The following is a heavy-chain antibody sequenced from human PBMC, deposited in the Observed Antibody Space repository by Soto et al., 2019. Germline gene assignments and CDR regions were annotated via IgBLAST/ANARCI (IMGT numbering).Heavy chain of an antibody. V-gene: IGHV1-2*04. CDR1: GYTYTGYY. CDR3: ARSNSYYYYYGMDV. Sequence: ASVKVSCKASGYTYTGYYMHWVRQAPGQGLEWMGWINPNSGGTNYAQKFQGWVTMTRDTSISTAYMELSRLRSDDTAVYYCARSNSYYYYYGMDVWGQGTTVTVS. J-gene: IGHJ6*02. CDR2: INPNSGGT.